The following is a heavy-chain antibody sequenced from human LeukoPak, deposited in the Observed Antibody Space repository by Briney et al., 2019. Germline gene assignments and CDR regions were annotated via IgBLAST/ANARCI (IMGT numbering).Heavy chain of an antibody. CDR3: ARYSSSWHAIDY. CDR2: ISPTGSTT. CDR1: GFSFSGHW. D-gene: IGHD6-13*01. Sequence: GGSLRLSCTASGFSFSGHWMHWARQLPGRGLVWVSRISPTGSTTSYADSVKGRFTVSRDNAKNTLSLQMNSLRADDTAVYYCARYSSSWHAIDYWGQGTLVTVSS. J-gene: IGHJ4*02. V-gene: IGHV3-74*01.